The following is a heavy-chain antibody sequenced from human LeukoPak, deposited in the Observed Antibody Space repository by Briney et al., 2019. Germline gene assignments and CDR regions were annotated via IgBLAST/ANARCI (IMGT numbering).Heavy chain of an antibody. J-gene: IGHJ4*02. CDR1: GFTFSTYW. CDR2: IDSDGNNT. V-gene: IGHV3-74*03. CDR3: ARDLLN. Sequence: GGSLRLSCAASGFTFSTYWMHWVRQAPGKGLEWVSLIDSDGNNTSYAESAKDRFTISRDNTKNTLYLQMKSLRAEDTAVYYCARDLLNWGQGALVTVSA.